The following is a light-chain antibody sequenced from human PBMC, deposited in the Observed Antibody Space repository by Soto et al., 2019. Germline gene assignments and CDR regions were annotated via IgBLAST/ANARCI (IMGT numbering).Light chain of an antibody. V-gene: IGKV3-15*01. J-gene: IGKJ1*01. Sequence: EIVMTQSPATLSVSPGERATLSCRASHSVSSNLAWYQQKPGQAPRLLIYGASTRATGIPARFSGSGSGTEFTLTISSLQSEDFAVYYCQQYNNWSPRTFGQGTKVDI. CDR1: HSVSSN. CDR3: QQYNNWSPRT. CDR2: GAS.